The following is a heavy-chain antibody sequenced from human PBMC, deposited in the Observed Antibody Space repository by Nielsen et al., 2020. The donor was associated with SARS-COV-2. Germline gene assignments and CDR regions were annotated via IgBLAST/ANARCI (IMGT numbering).Heavy chain of an antibody. CDR2: ISTYNGNT. Sequence: ASVKVSCKASGYTFTTYGIGWVRQASGQGLEWMGWISTYNGNTNYAQKFQGRVTMTKGTSPSTAYMELRSLRSDDTAVYYCARVSSGSWQSGGYYYYHMDVWGQGTTVTVS. J-gene: IGHJ6*02. D-gene: IGHD1-26*01. CDR3: ARVSSGSWQSGGYYYYHMDV. V-gene: IGHV1-18*04. CDR1: GYTFTTYG.